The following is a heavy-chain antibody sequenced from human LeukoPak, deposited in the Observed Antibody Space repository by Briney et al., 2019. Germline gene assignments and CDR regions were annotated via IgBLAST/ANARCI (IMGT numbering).Heavy chain of an antibody. CDR2: ISGSGGST. D-gene: IGHD6-19*01. Sequence: PGGSLRLSCAASGFTFSSYAMSWVRQAPGKGLEWVSAISGSGGSTYYADSVKGRFTISRDNSKNTLYLQMNSLRAEDTAVYYCAEARDDSSGWYWQGIFDSWGQGTLVTVSS. V-gene: IGHV3-23*01. J-gene: IGHJ4*02. CDR3: AEARDDSSGWYWQGIFDS. CDR1: GFTFSSYA.